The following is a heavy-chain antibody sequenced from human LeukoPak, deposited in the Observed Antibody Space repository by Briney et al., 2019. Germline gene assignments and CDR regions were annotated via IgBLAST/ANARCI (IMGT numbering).Heavy chain of an antibody. Sequence: GGSLRLSCAASGFPFSPAWMSWVRQAPGKGLEWVSAISGSGGSTYYADSVKGRFTISRDNSKNTLYLQMNSLRAEDTAVYYCAKTFVYGDYFFDYWGQGTLVTVSS. V-gene: IGHV3-23*01. CDR2: ISGSGGST. CDR3: AKTFVYGDYFFDY. J-gene: IGHJ4*02. D-gene: IGHD4-17*01. CDR1: GFPFSPAW.